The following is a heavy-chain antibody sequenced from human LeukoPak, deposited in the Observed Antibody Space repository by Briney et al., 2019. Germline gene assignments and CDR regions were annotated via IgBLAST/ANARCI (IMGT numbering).Heavy chain of an antibody. CDR2: IYYSGST. CDR3: ARHLRASIAALYYYYGMDV. J-gene: IGHJ6*02. D-gene: IGHD6-6*01. V-gene: IGHV4-39*01. Sequence: SETLSLTSTVSGGSISSSSYYWGWIRQPPGKGLEWIGSIYYSGSTYYNPSLKSRVTISVDTSKNQFSLKLSSVTAADTAVYYCARHLRASIAALYYYYGMDVWGQGTTVTVSS. CDR1: GGSISSSSYY.